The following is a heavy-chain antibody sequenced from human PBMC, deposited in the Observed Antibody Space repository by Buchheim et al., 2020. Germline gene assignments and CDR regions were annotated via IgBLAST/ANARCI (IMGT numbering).Heavy chain of an antibody. V-gene: IGHV4-59*01. Sequence: QVQLQESGPGLVKPSETLSLICTVSGGSISSYYWSWIRQPPGKGLEWIGYIYYSGSTNYNPSLKSRVTISVDTSKNQFSLKLSSVTAADTAVYYCAKDLGGWFDPWGQGTL. J-gene: IGHJ5*02. CDR3: AKDLGGWFDP. D-gene: IGHD1-26*01. CDR2: IYYSGST. CDR1: GGSISSYY.